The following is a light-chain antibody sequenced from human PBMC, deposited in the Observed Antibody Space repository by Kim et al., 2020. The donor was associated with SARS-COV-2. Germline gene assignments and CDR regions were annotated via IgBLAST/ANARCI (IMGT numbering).Light chain of an antibody. V-gene: IGKV1-5*01. J-gene: IGKJ1*01. CDR2: DAS. CDR1: HSIGSW. CDR3: QQYNSYPYVT. Sequence: SLGDGVTITCRASHSIGSWFAWYQQNPGSAPNRLIYDASSLKGGVPPRFSGSSSWTAFTLTISSLQPYDVAAYYCQQYNSYPYVTFGQGTKVEIK.